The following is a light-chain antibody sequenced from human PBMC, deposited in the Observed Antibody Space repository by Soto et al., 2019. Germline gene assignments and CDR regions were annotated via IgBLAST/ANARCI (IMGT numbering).Light chain of an antibody. CDR3: AAWDDSLSGPGV. Sequence: QSVLTQPPSASGTPGQRVTISCSGSSSNIGSNYVYWYQQLPGTAPKLLIYRNNQRPSGVTERFSGSKSGTSASLAISGLRSEDEADYYCAAWDDSLSGPGVFGGGTKLTVL. V-gene: IGLV1-47*01. CDR1: SSNIGSNY. J-gene: IGLJ2*01. CDR2: RNN.